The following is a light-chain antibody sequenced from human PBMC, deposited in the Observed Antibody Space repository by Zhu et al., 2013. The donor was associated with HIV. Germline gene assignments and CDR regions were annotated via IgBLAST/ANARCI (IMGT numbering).Light chain of an antibody. CDR2: WAS. Sequence: DIVMTQSPDSLAVSLGERATINCKSSQSVLYRSNNQNYLAWYQQKPGQPPKLLIYWASTRESGVPDRFSGSGSGTDFTLTISSLQAEDVAVYYCQQYYSTPYSFGQGTKLEIK. J-gene: IGKJ2*03. CDR3: QQYYSTPYS. V-gene: IGKV4-1*01. CDR1: QSVLYRSNNQNY.